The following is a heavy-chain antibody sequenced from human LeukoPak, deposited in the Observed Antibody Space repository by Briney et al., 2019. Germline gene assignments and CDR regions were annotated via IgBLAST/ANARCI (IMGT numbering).Heavy chain of an antibody. CDR2: MNPNSGNT. J-gene: IGHJ3*02. CDR3: ARHSRVLRFFEWLLNAFDI. D-gene: IGHD3-3*01. V-gene: IGHV1-8*03. CDR1: GYTFTSYD. Sequence: ASVKVSCKASGYTFTSYDINWVRQAAGQGLEWMGWMNPNSGNTGYAQKFQGRVTITRNTSISTAYMELSSLRSEDTAVYYCARHSRVLRFFEWLLNAFDIWGQGTMVTVSS.